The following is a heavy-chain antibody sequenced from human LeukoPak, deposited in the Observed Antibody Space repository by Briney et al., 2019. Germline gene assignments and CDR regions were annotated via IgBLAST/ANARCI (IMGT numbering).Heavy chain of an antibody. V-gene: IGHV3-74*01. Sequence: GSLRLSCVVSGFTVNAYWMHWVRQAPGGGLVWVSRIAPDGSRTDYADSVKGRFTISSDYAKNKVYLQLNSLRPEDTALYHCTMDTFGPRDHWGQGALVTVSS. CDR2: IAPDGSRT. CDR1: GFTVNAYW. D-gene: IGHD5-18*01. CDR3: TMDTFGPRDH. J-gene: IGHJ4*02.